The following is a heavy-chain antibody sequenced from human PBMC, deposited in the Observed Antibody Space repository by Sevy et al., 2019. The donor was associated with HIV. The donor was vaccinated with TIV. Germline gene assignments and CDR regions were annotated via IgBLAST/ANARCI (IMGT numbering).Heavy chain of an antibody. CDR2: INHSGST. CDR3: ARRGFGVAYYYGLDV. D-gene: IGHD3-3*01. J-gene: IGHJ6*02. V-gene: IGHV4-34*01. Sequence: SETLSLTCAVYGGSFSGYYWSWIRQPPGKGLEWIGEINHSGSTNWNPSLKSRVTISVDTSKNQFSLKLSSVTAADTSVYYCARRGFGVAYYYGLDVWGQGTTVTVSS. CDR1: GGSFSGYY.